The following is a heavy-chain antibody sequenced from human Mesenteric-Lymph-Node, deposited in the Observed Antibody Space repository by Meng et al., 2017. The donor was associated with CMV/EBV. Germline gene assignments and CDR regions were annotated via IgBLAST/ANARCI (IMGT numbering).Heavy chain of an antibody. V-gene: IGHV4-34*01. CDR2: INHSGVP. CDR1: GGSFSGSY. Sequence: QVQLQQWGAGLLKPSETLSLTCAVYGGSFSGSYWSWIRQPPGKGLEWIGEINHSGVPNYNPSLKSRVTISLDRSKNQFSLKLSSVTAEDTAVYYCARGSDIPVNNYWGQGTLVTVSS. D-gene: IGHD2-15*01. J-gene: IGHJ4*02. CDR3: ARGSDIPVNNY.